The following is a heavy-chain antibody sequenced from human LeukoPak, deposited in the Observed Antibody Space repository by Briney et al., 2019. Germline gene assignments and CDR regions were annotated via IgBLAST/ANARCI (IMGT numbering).Heavy chain of an antibody. D-gene: IGHD6-13*01. V-gene: IGHV1-8*01. CDR1: GYTFTSYD. CDR3: ARKEYSSPSDY. J-gene: IGHJ4*02. Sequence: ASVKVSCKASGYTFTSYDINWVRQATGQGLEWMGWMNPKSGNTGYAQMFQGRVTMTRNTSISTAYMELSSLASEHTAVYYCARKEYSSPSDYWGQGTLVTVSS. CDR2: MNPKSGNT.